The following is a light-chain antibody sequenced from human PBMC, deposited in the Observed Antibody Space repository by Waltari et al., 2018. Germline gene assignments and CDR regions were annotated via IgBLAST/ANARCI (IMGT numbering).Light chain of an antibody. CDR3: QQCYRTPPT. CDR1: QSSSSD. CDR2: AAS. J-gene: IGKJ2*01. V-gene: IGKV1-39*01. Sequence: DLQITQPPPSLSASVGHRVTISCRASQSSSSDVNWYQQKPGKAPKLLIYAASGFQSGVPSRFSGSGSGTDFTLTISSLQPEDFATYYCQQCYRTPPTFGQGTKLEI.